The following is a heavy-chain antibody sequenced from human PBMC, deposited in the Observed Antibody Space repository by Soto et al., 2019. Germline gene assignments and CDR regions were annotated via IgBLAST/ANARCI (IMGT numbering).Heavy chain of an antibody. CDR2: IYYSGST. Sequence: QLQLQESGPGLVKPSETLSLTCTVSGGSISSSSYYWGWIRQPPGKGLEWIGSIYYSGSTYYNPSLKIRVSISVDTSKNQFSLKLSSVTAADTAVYYCARQASYYGSGSYLLDPWGQGTLVTVSS. V-gene: IGHV4-39*01. J-gene: IGHJ5*02. CDR3: ARQASYYGSGSYLLDP. CDR1: GGSISSSSYY. D-gene: IGHD3-10*01.